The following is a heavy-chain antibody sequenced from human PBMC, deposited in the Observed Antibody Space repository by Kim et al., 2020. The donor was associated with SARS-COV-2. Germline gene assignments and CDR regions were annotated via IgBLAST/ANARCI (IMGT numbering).Heavy chain of an antibody. CDR2: ISGSGGST. CDR1: GFTFISYA. J-gene: IGHJ6*02. Sequence: GGSLRLSCAASGFTFISYAMSWVRQAPGKGLEWVSAISGSGGSTYYADSVKGRFTISRDNSKNTLYLQMNSLRAEDTAVYYCAKDWILTVTTNYYYGMDVWGQGTTVTVSS. V-gene: IGHV3-23*01. D-gene: IGHD4-17*01. CDR3: AKDWILTVTTNYYYGMDV.